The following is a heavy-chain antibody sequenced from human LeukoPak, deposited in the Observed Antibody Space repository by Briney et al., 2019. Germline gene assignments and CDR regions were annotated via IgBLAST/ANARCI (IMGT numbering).Heavy chain of an antibody. Sequence: SETLSLTCAVYGGSFSGYYWSWIRQPPGKGLEWIGEINHSGSTNYNPSLKSRVTISVDTSKNQFSLKLSSVTAADTAVYYCARDLGYSSGWYDGVADYWGQGTLVTVSS. CDR1: GGSFSGYY. V-gene: IGHV4-34*01. D-gene: IGHD6-19*01. CDR2: INHSGST. CDR3: ARDLGYSSGWYDGVADY. J-gene: IGHJ4*02.